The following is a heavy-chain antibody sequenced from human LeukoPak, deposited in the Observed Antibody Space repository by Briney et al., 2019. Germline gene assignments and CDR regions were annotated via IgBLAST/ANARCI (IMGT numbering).Heavy chain of an antibody. V-gene: IGHV3-74*01. CDR2: IDSDVRST. CDR3: ARVIAARHFDY. Sequence: PGGSLRLSCAASGFTFSNFWMHWVRQAPGKGPVWVSRIDSDVRSTTYADSVKGRFTISRDNAKNTLYLQMNSLRAEDTAVYYCARVIAARHFDYWGQGTLVTVSS. D-gene: IGHD6-6*01. J-gene: IGHJ4*02. CDR1: GFTFSNFW.